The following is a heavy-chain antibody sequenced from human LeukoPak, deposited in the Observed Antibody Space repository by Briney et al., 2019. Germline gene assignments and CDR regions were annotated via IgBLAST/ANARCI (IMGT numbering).Heavy chain of an antibody. V-gene: IGHV3-30-3*01. D-gene: IGHD2-8*01. CDR2: ISYDGSNK. CDR3: AKANGFQREPYPADNWFDP. CDR1: GFIFSAHA. J-gene: IGHJ5*02. Sequence: GGSLRLSCAASGFIFSAHAIHWVRQAPGKGLEWVAIISYDGSNKYYADSVKGRFTISRDNAKDSLYLQMNSLRVEDTAVYYCAKANGFQREPYPADNWFDPWGQGTLVTVSS.